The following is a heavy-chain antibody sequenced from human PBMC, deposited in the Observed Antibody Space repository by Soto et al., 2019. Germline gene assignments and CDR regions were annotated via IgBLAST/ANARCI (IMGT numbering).Heavy chain of an antibody. V-gene: IGHV3-30*18. CDR2: TSYDGSNK. D-gene: IGHD5-12*01. Sequence: QLQLVESGGGVVQPGMSLRLSCAASGFTFSLYGMHWVRQAPGRGLEWVAVTSYDGSNKFYADSVKGRFTISRDNSKNTLYLEMNSLRPEDTAVYFCAQDSGYNGYAVYDSYYGMEVWGQGTTVTVSS. J-gene: IGHJ6*02. CDR1: GFTFSLYG. CDR3: AQDSGYNGYAVYDSYYGMEV.